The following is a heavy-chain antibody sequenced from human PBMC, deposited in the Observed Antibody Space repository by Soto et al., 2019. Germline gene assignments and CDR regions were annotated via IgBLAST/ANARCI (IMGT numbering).Heavy chain of an antibody. Sequence: SETLSLTCTVSGGSVNSNNYYWAWIRQPPGKGLAWIASIYYDGSTYYSASLKSRVTISRDTSKNQFSLRLTSMAAADTAVYYCAKVVVAATRHTDFDSWGQGTLVTVSS. V-gene: IGHV4-39*02. D-gene: IGHD2-15*01. J-gene: IGHJ4*02. CDR2: IYYDGST. CDR3: AKVVVAATRHTDFDS. CDR1: GGSVNSNNYY.